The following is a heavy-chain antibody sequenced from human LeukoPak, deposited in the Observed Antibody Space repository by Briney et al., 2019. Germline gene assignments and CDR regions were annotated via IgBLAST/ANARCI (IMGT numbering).Heavy chain of an antibody. D-gene: IGHD4-17*01. CDR1: GKTLSDLS. CDR3: ATLDGDGNYGFVGY. CDR2: FDPADGKI. J-gene: IGHJ4*02. V-gene: IGHV1-24*01. Sequence: ASVKVSCKVSGKTLSDLSIHWLRQPPGKGLEWMGGFDPADGKIIYAQRLQGRVIMTEDTSTDTAYMELSSLGSEDTAVYYCATLDGDGNYGFVGYWGQGTLVTVSS.